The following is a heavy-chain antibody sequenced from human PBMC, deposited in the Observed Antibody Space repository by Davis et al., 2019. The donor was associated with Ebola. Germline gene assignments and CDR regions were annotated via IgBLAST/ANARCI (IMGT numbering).Heavy chain of an antibody. CDR1: GFTFRNYN. J-gene: IGHJ4*02. CDR2: ITSTSTTI. CDR3: ARDKYDFWSGKSDYLDY. D-gene: IGHD3/OR15-3a*01. Sequence: GGSLRLSCAASGFTFRNYNMNWVRQAPGKGLEWLSYITSTSTTIFYASSVKGRFIISRDNAQNSLYLQMNSLRDEDTAVYYCARDKYDFWSGKSDYLDYWGQGTLLTVSS. V-gene: IGHV3-48*02.